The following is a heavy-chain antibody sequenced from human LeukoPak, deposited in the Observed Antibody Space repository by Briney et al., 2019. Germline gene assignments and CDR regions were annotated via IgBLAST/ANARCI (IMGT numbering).Heavy chain of an antibody. D-gene: IGHD3-10*01. CDR2: IYSGGST. CDR3: ANTPTSMVRGVMAIDY. V-gene: IGHV3-53*01. Sequence: PGGSLRLSCAASGFTVSGNYMSWVRQAPGKGLEWVSVIYSGGSTYYADSVKGRFTIYRDNSKNTLYLQMNSLRAEDTAVYYCANTPTSMVRGVMAIDYWGQGTLVTVSS. J-gene: IGHJ4*02. CDR1: GFTVSGNY.